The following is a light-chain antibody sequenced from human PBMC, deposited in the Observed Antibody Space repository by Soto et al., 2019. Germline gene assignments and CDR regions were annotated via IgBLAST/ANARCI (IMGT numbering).Light chain of an antibody. CDR3: QQYSSYSRT. J-gene: IGKJ1*01. V-gene: IGKV1-5*03. CDR2: KAS. Sequence: DIQMTQSPSTLSASVGDRVTITCRASQGISNWLAWYQQKPGKAPKLLIYKASNLQSGVPSRFSGSGSGTSFTLTISSLQPDDFATYYCQQYSSYSRTFGQGTKVEIK. CDR1: QGISNW.